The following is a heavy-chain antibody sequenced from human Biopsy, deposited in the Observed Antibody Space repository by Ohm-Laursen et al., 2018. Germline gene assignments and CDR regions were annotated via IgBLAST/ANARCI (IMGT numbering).Heavy chain of an antibody. Sequence: SETLSLTCTVSGDSVTKYYWSWIRQPPGKGLEWIGYVYYTGSTDYNPSLQSRVTISVDTSKNYFSLRLRSVTPADTAIYYCARDRGYYSDRTVPGYFDLWGRGTLVTVSS. J-gene: IGHJ2*01. CDR2: VYYTGST. V-gene: IGHV4-59*02. CDR1: GDSVTKYY. CDR3: ARDRGYYSDRTVPGYFDL. D-gene: IGHD3-22*01.